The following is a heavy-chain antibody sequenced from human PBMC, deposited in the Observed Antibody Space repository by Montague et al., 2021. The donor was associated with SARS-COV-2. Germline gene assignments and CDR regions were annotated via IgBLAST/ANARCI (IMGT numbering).Heavy chain of an antibody. J-gene: IGHJ6*03. Sequence: SETLSLTCAVYGGSFSGYYWNWIRQPPGMGLEWIGEINHGGSTNYNPSLKSRLTISTDPSKNQFSLKLTSVAAADTAVYYCARLRDGVVPSPILGVGPYYSYYFMDVWGKGTTVTVSS. CDR3: ARLRDGVVPSPILGVGPYYSYYFMDV. D-gene: IGHD3-10*01. CDR1: GGSFSGYY. CDR2: INHGGST. V-gene: IGHV4-34*01.